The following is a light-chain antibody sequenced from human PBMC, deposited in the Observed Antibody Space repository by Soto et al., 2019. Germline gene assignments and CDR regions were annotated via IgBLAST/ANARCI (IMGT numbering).Light chain of an antibody. V-gene: IGKV1-6*01. CDR3: LQDYNYPRT. CDR1: QGIRNV. Sequence: AIQMTQSPSSLSASVGDRVNITCRTSQGIRNVLGWFQQKPGKAPMLLINAASNLQSEVPSRFSGSGSGTDFTLTSSSLQPEDFATYYCLQDYNYPRTFGQGTKVEIK. J-gene: IGKJ1*01. CDR2: AAS.